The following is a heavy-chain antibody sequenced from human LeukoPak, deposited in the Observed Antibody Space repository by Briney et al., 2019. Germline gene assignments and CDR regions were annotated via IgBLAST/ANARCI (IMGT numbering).Heavy chain of an antibody. CDR2: IRYDGSNK. CDR1: GFTFSSYG. V-gene: IGHV3-30*02. J-gene: IGHJ4*02. Sequence: PGGSLRLSCAASGFTFSSYGMHWVRQAPGKRLGGGAFIRYDGSNKYYADSVKGRFTISRDNSKNTLYLQMNSLRAEDTAVYYCAKDRGGSYYTFDYWGQGTLVTVSS. CDR3: AKDRGGSYYTFDY. D-gene: IGHD1-26*01.